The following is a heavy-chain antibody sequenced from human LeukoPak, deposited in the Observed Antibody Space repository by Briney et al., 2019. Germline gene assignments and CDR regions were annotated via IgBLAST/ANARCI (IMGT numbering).Heavy chain of an antibody. V-gene: IGHV1-2*02. CDR1: GYTFSGYY. Sequence: GASVKVSCKASGYTFSGYYMHWVRQAPGQGLEWIGWINLNSGATNNAQKFQGRVTMTRDTSISTAYMELSRLRSDDTAVYYCAREDNSGWSIGYWGQGTLVTVSS. CDR3: AREDNSGWSIGY. CDR2: INLNSGAT. J-gene: IGHJ4*02. D-gene: IGHD6-19*01.